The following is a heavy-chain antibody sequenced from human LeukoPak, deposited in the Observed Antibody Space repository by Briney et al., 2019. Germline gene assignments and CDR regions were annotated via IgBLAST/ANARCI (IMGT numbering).Heavy chain of an antibody. J-gene: IGHJ4*02. Sequence: ASVKVSCKVSGYTLTELFMHWVRQAPGKGLEWMGGFDPEDGETIYAQKFQGRVTMTEDTSTDTAYMELSSLRSEDTAVYYCATRLGYCSGGSCSRLDYWGQGTLVTVSS. CDR3: ATRLGYCSGGSCSRLDY. D-gene: IGHD2-15*01. CDR1: GYTLTELF. V-gene: IGHV1-24*01. CDR2: FDPEDGET.